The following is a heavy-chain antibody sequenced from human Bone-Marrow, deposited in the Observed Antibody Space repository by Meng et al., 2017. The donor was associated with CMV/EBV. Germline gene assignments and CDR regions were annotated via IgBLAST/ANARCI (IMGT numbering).Heavy chain of an antibody. J-gene: IGHJ6*02. Sequence: GESLKISCAASGFTFSSYAMHWVRQAPGKGLEWVAVISYDGSNKYYADSVKGRFTISRDNSKNTLYLQMNSLRAEDTAVYYCAKDLRDSSRYYYEPNYGMDVWGQGTTVTVSS. CDR3: AKDLRDSSRYYYEPNYGMDV. CDR1: GFTFSSYA. V-gene: IGHV3-30-3*01. CDR2: ISYDGSNK. D-gene: IGHD3-22*01.